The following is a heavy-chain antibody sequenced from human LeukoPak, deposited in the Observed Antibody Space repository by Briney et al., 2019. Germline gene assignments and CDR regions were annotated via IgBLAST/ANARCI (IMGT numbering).Heavy chain of an antibody. CDR1: GFTLTIYD. CDR3: ARGDTIFGVVMGGNYYYYYMDV. V-gene: IGHV1-8*01. J-gene: IGHJ6*03. Sequence: ASVRVSCKTSGFTLTIYDINWVRQATGQGLEWMGWMNGNSGDTGYAQKFQGRVTMTRDTSISTAYMELSRLRSDDTAVYYCARGDTIFGVVMGGNYYYYYMDVWGKGTTVTVSS. D-gene: IGHD3-3*01. CDR2: MNGNSGDT.